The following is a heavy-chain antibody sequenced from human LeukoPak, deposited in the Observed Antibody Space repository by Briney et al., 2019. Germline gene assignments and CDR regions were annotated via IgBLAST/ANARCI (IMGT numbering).Heavy chain of an antibody. J-gene: IGHJ4*02. V-gene: IGHV3-23*01. CDR3: AKDGLPAPHDY. Sequence: GGTLRLSCAASGFTFSSYGMSWVRQAPGKGLEWVSAISGSGGSTYYADSVKGRFTISRDNSKNTLYLQMNSLRAEDTAVYYCAKDGLPAPHDYWGQGTLVTVSS. CDR1: GFTFSSYG. D-gene: IGHD3-10*01. CDR2: ISGSGGST.